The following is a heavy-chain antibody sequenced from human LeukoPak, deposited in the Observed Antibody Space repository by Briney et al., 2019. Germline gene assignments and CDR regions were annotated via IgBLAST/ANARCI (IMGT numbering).Heavy chain of an antibody. CDR2: IYYSGST. V-gene: IGHV4-39*07. CDR3: ARAVSGGVFDI. Sequence: SESLSLTCTVSGGSISSSSYYWGWIRHPPGKGLEWIGSIYYSGSTYYNPSLKSRVTISVDTSKNQFSLKLSSVTAAETAVHYCARAVSGGVFDIWGQGTMVTVSS. J-gene: IGHJ3*02. D-gene: IGHD2-15*01. CDR1: GGSISSSSYY.